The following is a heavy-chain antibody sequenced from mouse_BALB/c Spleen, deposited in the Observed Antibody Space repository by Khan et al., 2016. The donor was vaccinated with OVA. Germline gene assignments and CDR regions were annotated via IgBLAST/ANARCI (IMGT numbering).Heavy chain of an antibody. V-gene: IGHV5-17*02. CDR3: ARGNYYGTSYVDY. Sequence: EVELVESGGGLVQPGGSRKLSCAVSGFTFSSFGMHWVRQAPEKGLEWVAYISTGSYTIYYADTVKGRFTISRDNPNNTLFLQLTSLTSEDTAMYYWARGNYYGTSYVDYWGQGTTLTVSS. D-gene: IGHD1-1*01. CDR1: GFTFSSFG. CDR2: ISTGSYTI. J-gene: IGHJ2*01.